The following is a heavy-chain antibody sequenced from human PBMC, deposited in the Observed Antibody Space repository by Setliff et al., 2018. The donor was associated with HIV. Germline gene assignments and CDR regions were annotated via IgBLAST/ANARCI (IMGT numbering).Heavy chain of an antibody. Sequence: SETLSLTCTVSSDSIRFYYWTWIRQPPGKGLEWIGNIYYTGSTNYNPSLKSRITISIDTSKNQFSLKLSSVTAADTAVYYCARESDYYHFDYWGHGTLVTVSS. CDR2: IYYTGST. CDR3: ARESDYYHFDY. V-gene: IGHV4-59*12. J-gene: IGHJ4*01. CDR1: SDSIRFYY. D-gene: IGHD3-9*01.